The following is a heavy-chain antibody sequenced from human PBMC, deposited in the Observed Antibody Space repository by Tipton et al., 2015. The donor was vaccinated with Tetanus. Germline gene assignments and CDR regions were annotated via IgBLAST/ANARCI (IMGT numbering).Heavy chain of an antibody. Sequence: SLRLSCAASGFTFTNYWLSWVRQAPGKGLEWVANINRDGSDKYYVDSVKGRFTISRDEAKNSLYLQMDSLRAGDTAVYYCARGGTYYYGSGHDFWGPGTLVTVSA. CDR1: GFTFTNYW. D-gene: IGHD3-10*01. V-gene: IGHV3-7*04. J-gene: IGHJ4*02. CDR2: INRDGSDK. CDR3: ARGGTYYYGSGHDF.